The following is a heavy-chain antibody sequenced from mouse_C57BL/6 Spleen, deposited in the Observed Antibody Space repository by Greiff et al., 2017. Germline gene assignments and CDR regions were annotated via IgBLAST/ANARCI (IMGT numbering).Heavy chain of an antibody. D-gene: IGHD2-2*01. CDR2: IYPGSGNT. V-gene: IGHV1-66*01. CDR3: ARSPLYYGYDGGYAMDD. CDR1: GYSFTSYY. Sequence: QVQLQQSGPELVKPGASVKISCKASGYSFTSYYIHWVKQRPGQGLEWIGWIYPGSGNTKYNEKFTGKATLTADTASSTAYMQLSSLTSEDSAVYYCARSPLYYGYDGGYAMDDWGQGTSVTVAA. J-gene: IGHJ4*01.